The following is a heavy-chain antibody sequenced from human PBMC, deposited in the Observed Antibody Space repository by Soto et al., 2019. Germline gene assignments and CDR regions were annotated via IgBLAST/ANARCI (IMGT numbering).Heavy chain of an antibody. CDR1: GASLPGVC. J-gene: IGHJ3*02. CDR3: ATVDILTGRDAFDI. Sequence: GPPGKGARKGGGASLPGVCVHLVRRAPGKGFEWLGGFDPEDGETIYAKKFQGRVTMTEDTSTDTAYMELSILRSEDTAVYYCATVDILTGRDAFDIWGQGTMVTVSS. V-gene: IGHV1-24*01. CDR2: FDPEDGET. D-gene: IGHD3-9*01.